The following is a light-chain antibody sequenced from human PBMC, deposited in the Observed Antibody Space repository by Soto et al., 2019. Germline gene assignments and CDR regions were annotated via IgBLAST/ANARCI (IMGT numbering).Light chain of an antibody. Sequence: AIQMTQSPSSLSASVGDRVTITCRASEDIRNDLGWYQQKPGKAPKLLIYAASTLQSGVPSTFSGSGSGTDFTLTISSLQPEDFASYFCLQDYNYPWTFGQGTKVEIK. CDR3: LQDYNYPWT. V-gene: IGKV1-6*01. J-gene: IGKJ1*01. CDR2: AAS. CDR1: EDIRND.